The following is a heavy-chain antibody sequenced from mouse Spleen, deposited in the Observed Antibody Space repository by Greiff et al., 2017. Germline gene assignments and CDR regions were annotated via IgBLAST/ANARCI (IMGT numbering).Heavy chain of an antibody. CDR3: ARDSHYYGSFYAMDY. CDR2: ISYSGST. CDR1: GYSITSGYD. J-gene: IGHJ4*01. V-gene: IGHV3-1*01. Sequence: EVQLQESGPGMVKPSQSLSLTCTVTGYSITSGYDWHWIRHFPGNKLEWMGYISYSGSTNYNPSLKSRISITHDTSKNHFFLKLNSVTTEDTATYYCARDSHYYGSFYAMDYWGQGTSVTVSS. D-gene: IGHD1-1*01.